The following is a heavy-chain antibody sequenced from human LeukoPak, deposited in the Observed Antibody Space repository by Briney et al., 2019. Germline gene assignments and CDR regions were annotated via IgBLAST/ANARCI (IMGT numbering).Heavy chain of an antibody. D-gene: IGHD4-11*01. J-gene: IGHJ3*02. CDR2: ISAYNGKT. V-gene: IGHV1-18*01. CDR3: ATTTIQGAFDI. CDR1: DYTFTNYG. Sequence: ASVKVSCKASDYTFTNYGVSWVRQAPGQGLEWMGWISAYNGKTYYAQKFQGRVTVTTDTSTSTAYMDLRSLRSDDTAVYYCATTTIQGAFDIWGQGTMVTVSS.